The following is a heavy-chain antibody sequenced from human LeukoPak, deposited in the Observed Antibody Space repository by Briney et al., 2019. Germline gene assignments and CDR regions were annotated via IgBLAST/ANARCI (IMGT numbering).Heavy chain of an antibody. CDR2: ISYDGSNK. D-gene: IGHD4-17*01. CDR1: GFTFSSYG. J-gene: IGHJ5*02. CDR3: AKDRSPNDYGFVGWFDP. Sequence: GGSLRLSCAASGFTFSSYGMHWVRQAPGKGLEWVAVISYDGSNKYCADSVKGRFTISRDNSKNTLYLQMNSLRAEDTAVYYCAKDRSPNDYGFVGWFDPWGQGTLVTVSS. V-gene: IGHV3-30*18.